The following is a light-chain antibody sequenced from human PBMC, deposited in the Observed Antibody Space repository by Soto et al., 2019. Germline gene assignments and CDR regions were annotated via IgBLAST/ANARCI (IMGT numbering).Light chain of an antibody. CDR2: AAS. J-gene: IGKJ1*01. CDR1: QGIRND. CDR3: QKYNSPPRT. Sequence: AIHMTQSASSLSASVGDRVTITCRASQGIRNDLGWYQQKPGKAPKLLIYAASSLQSGVPSRFSGSGSGTDFTLTISSLQPEDVATYFCQKYNSPPRTFGQVTKVAIK. V-gene: IGKV1-6*01.